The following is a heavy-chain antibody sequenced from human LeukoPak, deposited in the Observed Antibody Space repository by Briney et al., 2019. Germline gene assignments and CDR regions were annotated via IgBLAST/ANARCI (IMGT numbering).Heavy chain of an antibody. CDR1: GYTFTGYY. V-gene: IGHV1-2*02. CDR2: INPNSGGT. D-gene: IGHD3-9*01. Sequence: GASVKVSCKASGYTFTGYYMHWVRQAPGQGLEWMGWINPNSGGTNYAQKFQGRVTMTRDTSISTAYMELSRLRSDDTAVYYCAKTDFWSGYLRYFDWLTFDYWGQGTLVTVSS. CDR3: AKTDFWSGYLRYFDWLTFDY. J-gene: IGHJ4*02.